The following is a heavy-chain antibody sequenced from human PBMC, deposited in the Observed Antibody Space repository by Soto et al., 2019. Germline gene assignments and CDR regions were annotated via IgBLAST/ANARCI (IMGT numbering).Heavy chain of an antibody. CDR2: MNPFSGNA. Sequence: QVQLVQSGAGVKKPGASVRVSCKASGYTFTSYDIYWVRQATGQGLEWMGWMNPFSGNAVYTQKFQDRVTMTRDTSINTAYMEMSGLRSEDTAVYYCTRGQGNHWGQGSLVTVSS. J-gene: IGHJ4*02. V-gene: IGHV1-8*01. CDR3: TRGQGNH. CDR1: GYTFTSYD.